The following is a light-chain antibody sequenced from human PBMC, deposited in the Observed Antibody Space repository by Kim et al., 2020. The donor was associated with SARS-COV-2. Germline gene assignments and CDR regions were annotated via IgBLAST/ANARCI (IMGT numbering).Light chain of an antibody. J-gene: IGKJ2*01. V-gene: IGKV3-20*01. Sequence: SWPPWDRATLARMHRQSVTTTYSSLYQHKPGQSPGPLIYGASNRAAGIPDRFSVSGSGRDFTLTISRLEAEDSAVYFCYLYGGSPTFGQGTKLEI. CDR1: QSVTTTY. CDR2: GAS. CDR3: YLYGGSPT.